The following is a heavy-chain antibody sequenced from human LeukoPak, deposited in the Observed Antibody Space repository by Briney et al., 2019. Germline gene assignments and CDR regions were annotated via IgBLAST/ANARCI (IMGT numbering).Heavy chain of an antibody. Sequence: ASVKVSCKASGYTFTSYGISWVRQAPGQGLEWMGWISAYNGNTNYAQKFQGRVTITADKSTSTAYMELSSLRSEDTAVYYCARDRYYYGSGSQSYYYYMDVWGKGTTVTVSS. J-gene: IGHJ6*03. D-gene: IGHD3-10*01. CDR3: ARDRYYYGSGSQSYYYYMDV. CDR2: ISAYNGNT. V-gene: IGHV1-18*01. CDR1: GYTFTSYG.